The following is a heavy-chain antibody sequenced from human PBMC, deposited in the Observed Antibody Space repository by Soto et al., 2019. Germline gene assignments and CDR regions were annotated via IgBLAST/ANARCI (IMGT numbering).Heavy chain of an antibody. Sequence: SETLSLTCTVSGGSISSGGYYWSWIRQHPGKGLEWIGYIYYSGSTYYNPSLKSRVTISVDTSKNQFSLKLSSVTAADTAVYYCARESSDYGDYYFQHWGQGTLVTVSS. D-gene: IGHD4-17*01. CDR3: ARESSDYGDYYFQH. J-gene: IGHJ1*01. CDR2: IYYSGST. V-gene: IGHV4-31*03. CDR1: GGSISSGGYY.